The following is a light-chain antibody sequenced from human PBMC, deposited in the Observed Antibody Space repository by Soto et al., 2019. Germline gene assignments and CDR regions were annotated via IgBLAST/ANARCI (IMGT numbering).Light chain of an antibody. J-gene: IGKJ2*03. V-gene: IGKV1-6*01. Sequence: AIQMTQSPSSLSASVGDTVTFTCRASQAIRNDLGWFQQRPGKPPKLLIYGISILQTGFPSRFSGSGSGTDFTLTISGLQPEDFATYYCLHDALFPYSFGQGTRREI. CDR2: GIS. CDR3: LHDALFPYS. CDR1: QAIRND.